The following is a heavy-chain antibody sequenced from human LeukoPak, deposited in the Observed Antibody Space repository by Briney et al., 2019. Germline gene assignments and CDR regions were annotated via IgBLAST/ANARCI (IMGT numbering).Heavy chain of an antibody. CDR1: GYTFTSYG. D-gene: IGHD3-10*01. CDR2: ISAYNGNT. J-gene: IGHJ4*02. CDR3: ARSYYGSGSYYKGP. V-gene: IGHV1-18*01. Sequence: ASVKVSCKASGYTFTSYGISWVRQAPGQGLEWMGWISAYNGNTNYAQKLQGRVTMTTDTSTSTAYMELRSLRSDDTAVYYCARSYYGSGSYYKGPWGQGTLVTVSS.